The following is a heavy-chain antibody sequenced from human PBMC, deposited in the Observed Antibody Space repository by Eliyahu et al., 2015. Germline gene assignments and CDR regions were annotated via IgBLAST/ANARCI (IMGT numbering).Heavy chain of an antibody. CDR2: ISSSSSYI. D-gene: IGHD6-19*01. CDR3: ARVRPGLYSSGWRIPGGWFDP. Sequence: EVQLVESGGGLVKPGGSLRLSCXAXGFTXXRXSMXWARQAPGKGLEWVSSISSSSSYIYYADSVKGRFTISRDNAKNSLYLQMNSLRAEDTAVYYCARVRPGLYSSGWRIPGGWFDPWGQGTLVTVSS. V-gene: IGHV3-21*01. J-gene: IGHJ5*02. CDR1: GFTXXRXS.